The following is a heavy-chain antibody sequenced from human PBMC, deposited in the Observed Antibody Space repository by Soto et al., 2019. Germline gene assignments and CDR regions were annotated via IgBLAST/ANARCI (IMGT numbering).Heavy chain of an antibody. CDR1: GFTFSSYW. CDR3: ARDGRIAVAEDAFDI. V-gene: IGHV3-7*01. Sequence: EVQLVESGGGLVQPGGSLRLSCAASGFTFSSYWMSWVRQAPGKGLGWVANIKQDGSEKYYVDSVKGRFTISRDNAKNSLYLQMNSLRAEDTAVYYCARDGRIAVAEDAFDIWGQGTMVTVSS. D-gene: IGHD6-19*01. J-gene: IGHJ3*02. CDR2: IKQDGSEK.